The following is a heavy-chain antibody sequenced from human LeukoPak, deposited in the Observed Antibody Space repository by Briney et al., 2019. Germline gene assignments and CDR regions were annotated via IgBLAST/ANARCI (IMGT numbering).Heavy chain of an antibody. Sequence: QTGRSLRLSCAASGYTLSSNHMSWVRQAPGKGLEGVSVFYNGCSTNYSDSVKGRFTISHDNSKNTLYLQMNSLRVEHTAVYFFARASQWLAFDDWGQGTLVSVSS. V-gene: IGHV3-66*01. D-gene: IGHD6-19*01. CDR1: GYTLSSNH. CDR3: ARASQWLAFDD. J-gene: IGHJ4*02. CDR2: FYNGCST.